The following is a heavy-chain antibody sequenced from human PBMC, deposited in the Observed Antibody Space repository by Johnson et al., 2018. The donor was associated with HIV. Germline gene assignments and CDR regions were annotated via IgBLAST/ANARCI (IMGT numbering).Heavy chain of an antibody. D-gene: IGHD2/OR15-2a*01. CDR3: AKDTFFYVHGAFDF. Sequence: QVQLVESGGGVVQPGRSLRISCAASGFTFSSYAMNWVRQAPGKGLEWVAVISYDGSNKYYADSVKGRFTISRDNAKISLYLQMNTLRAEDTALYYCAKDTFFYVHGAFDFWGQGTMVTVSS. J-gene: IGHJ3*01. V-gene: IGHV3-30-3*01. CDR2: ISYDGSNK. CDR1: GFTFSSYA.